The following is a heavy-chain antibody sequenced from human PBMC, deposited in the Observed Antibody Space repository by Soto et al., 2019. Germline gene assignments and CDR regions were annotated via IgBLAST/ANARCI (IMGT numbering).Heavy chain of an antibody. CDR3: AAEGRAGGSVLGYFDY. D-gene: IGHD3-10*01. J-gene: IGHJ4*02. Sequence: GASVKVSCKASGLTFTSSAVQWVRQARGQRLEWIGWIVVGSGNTNYAQKFQERVTITRDMSTSTAYMELSSLRSEDTAVYYCAAEGRAGGSVLGYFDYWGQGTLVTVSS. V-gene: IGHV1-58*01. CDR1: GLTFTSSA. CDR2: IVVGSGNT.